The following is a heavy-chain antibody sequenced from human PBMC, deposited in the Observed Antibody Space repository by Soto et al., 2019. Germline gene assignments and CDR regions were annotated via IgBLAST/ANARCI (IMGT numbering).Heavy chain of an antibody. D-gene: IGHD2-2*01. CDR3: ARVVPGAEAWFGP. CDR2: ISLYSDGA. CDR1: GYTFSHYG. J-gene: IGHJ5*02. Sequence: QVQLVQSGGEVKRPGASVKVSCKTSGYTFSHYGITWVRQAPGQPLEWLGWISLYSDGANYAQKFQGRVSMTTDTSTTTAYMELRSLRSDDTAVYYCARVVPGAEAWFGPWCQGTLVTVSS. V-gene: IGHV1-18*01.